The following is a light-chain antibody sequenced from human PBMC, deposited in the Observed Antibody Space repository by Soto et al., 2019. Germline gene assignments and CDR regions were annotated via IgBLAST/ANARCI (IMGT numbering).Light chain of an antibody. CDR2: DAS. Sequence: DGPITPSSSSPSAPVGDRVTITCRASQSISSWLAWYQQKPGKAPKLLIYDASSLQSGVPSRFSGSGSGTDFTLTISSLQPEDFATYYCQQSYSTPLTFGGGTKVDIK. CDR3: QQSYSTPLT. CDR1: QSISSW. J-gene: IGKJ4*01. V-gene: IGKV1-39*01.